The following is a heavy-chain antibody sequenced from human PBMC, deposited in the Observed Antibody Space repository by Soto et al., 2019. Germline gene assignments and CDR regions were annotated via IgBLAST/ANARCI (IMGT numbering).Heavy chain of an antibody. CDR2: INHSGST. CDR1: GGSFSGYY. J-gene: IGHJ4*02. Sequence: QVQLQQWGAGLLKPSETLSLTCAVYGGSFSGYYWSWIRQPPGKGLEWIGEINHSGSTNYNPSLKSRVTISVDTSKNQFSLKLSSVTAADTAVYYCARGSSWYHPYRLLVYWGQGTLVTVSS. CDR3: ARGSSWYHPYRLLVY. D-gene: IGHD6-13*01. V-gene: IGHV4-34*01.